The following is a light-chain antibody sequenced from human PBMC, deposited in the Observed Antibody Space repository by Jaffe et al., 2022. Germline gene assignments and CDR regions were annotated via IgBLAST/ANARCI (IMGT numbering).Light chain of an antibody. CDR3: QQLNSYPRT. CDR1: LGISSY. V-gene: IGKV1-9*01. Sequence: DIQLTQSPSFLSASVGDRVTITCRASLGISSYLGWYQQKPGEAPKVLIYPASTLQSGVPSRFSGSGSGTEFTLTISSLQPEDFATYYCQQLNSYPRTFGQGTKVEIK. CDR2: PAS. J-gene: IGKJ1*01.